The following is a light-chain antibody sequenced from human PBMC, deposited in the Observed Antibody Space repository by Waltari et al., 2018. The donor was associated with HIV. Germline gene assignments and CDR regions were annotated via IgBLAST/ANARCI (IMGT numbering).Light chain of an antibody. V-gene: IGLV2-23*03. J-gene: IGLJ1*01. CDR3: CSYAGSNTFV. CDR2: EGS. Sequence: QSALTQPASVSGSPGQSITISCTGTNSDVGRYNLVSWYQQHPGKAPNLMIYEGSKRPSGVSNRFSGSKSGNTASLTISGLQAEDEADYYCCSYAGSNTFVFGTGTKVTVL. CDR1: NSDVGRYNL.